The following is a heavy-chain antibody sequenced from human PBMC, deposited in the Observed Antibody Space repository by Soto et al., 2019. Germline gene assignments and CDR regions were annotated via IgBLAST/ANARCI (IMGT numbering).Heavy chain of an antibody. J-gene: IGHJ5*02. CDR3: AQSTHVRSATFDP. CDR2: IFYTGVT. V-gene: IGHV4-59*08. D-gene: IGHD3-3*01. Sequence: SETLSLTCTVSGGSISNFYWNWIRQPPGKGLEWIGHIFYTGVTNYNPSLKSRVTISVDTSKNQFSLKLNSVTAADTAVYYCAQSTHVRSATFDPWGQGTLVTVSA. CDR1: GGSISNFY.